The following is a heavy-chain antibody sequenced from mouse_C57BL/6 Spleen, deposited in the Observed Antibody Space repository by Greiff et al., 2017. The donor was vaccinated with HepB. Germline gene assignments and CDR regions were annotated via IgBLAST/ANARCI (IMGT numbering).Heavy chain of an antibody. J-gene: IGHJ4*01. CDR3: TTGSSYEYYAMDY. Sequence: VQLKESGAELVRPGASVKLSCTASGFNIKDDYMHWVKQRPEQGLEWIGWIDPENGDTEYASKFQGKATITADTSSNTAYLQLSSLTSEDTAVYYCTTGSSYEYYAMDYWGQGTSVTVSS. D-gene: IGHD1-1*01. V-gene: IGHV14-4*01. CDR1: GFNIKDDY. CDR2: IDPENGDT.